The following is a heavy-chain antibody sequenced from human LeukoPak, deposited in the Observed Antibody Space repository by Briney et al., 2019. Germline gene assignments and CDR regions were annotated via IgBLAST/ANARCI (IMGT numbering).Heavy chain of an antibody. Sequence: GGSLRLSCAASGFTFSSYEMNWVRQAPGKGLEWISYIGGSGTIIYYTDSVKGRLTISRDNAKNSLYLQMNSLRAEDTAVYYCAKRVSEVLPPHFDYWGQGTLATVSS. CDR3: AKRVSEVLPPHFDY. V-gene: IGHV3-48*03. CDR1: GFTFSSYE. D-gene: IGHD3-10*01. CDR2: IGGSGTII. J-gene: IGHJ4*02.